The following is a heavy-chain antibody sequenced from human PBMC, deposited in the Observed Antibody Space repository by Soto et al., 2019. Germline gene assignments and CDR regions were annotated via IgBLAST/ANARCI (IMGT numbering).Heavy chain of an antibody. CDR2: ISSSSSYI. CDR3: AGNYYSSPLSSDY. V-gene: IGHV3-21*01. D-gene: IGHD4-4*01. Sequence: GGSLRLSCASSGFTFSSYSMNWVRQAPGKGLEWVSSISSSSSYIYYADSVKGRFTISRDNAKNSLYLQMNSLRAEDTAVYYCAGNYYSSPLSSDYWGQGTLVTVSS. J-gene: IGHJ4*02. CDR1: GFTFSSYS.